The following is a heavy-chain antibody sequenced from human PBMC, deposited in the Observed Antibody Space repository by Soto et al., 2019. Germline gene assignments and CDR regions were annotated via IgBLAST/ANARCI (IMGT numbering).Heavy chain of an antibody. CDR1: GFSFSSYW. D-gene: IGHD2-15*01. CDR2: IKQDGSQK. J-gene: IGHJ5*02. Sequence: PGGSLRLSCAASGFSFSSYWMSWVRQAPGKGLEWVANIKQDGSQKWYVDSVKGRFTMSRDNAKNSLYLQMNSLRAEDTAVYYCAREYFCSGGSCYSAVPWFDPWGQGTLVTVSS. CDR3: AREYFCSGGSCYSAVPWFDP. V-gene: IGHV3-7*01.